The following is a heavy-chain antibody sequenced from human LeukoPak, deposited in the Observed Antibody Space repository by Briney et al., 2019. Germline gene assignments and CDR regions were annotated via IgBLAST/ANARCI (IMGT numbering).Heavy chain of an antibody. J-gene: IGHJ2*01. CDR3: ARVYYSSSYDYWYFDL. Sequence: SETLSLTCNVSGGSIRGYYWSWIRQPPGKGLEWIGYIYSSGSTNYNPSLKSRVTISVDTSKNQFSLKLSSVTAADTAVYYCARVYYSSSYDYWYFDLWGRGTLSLSPQ. D-gene: IGHD6-13*01. CDR2: IYSSGST. CDR1: GGSIRGYY. V-gene: IGHV4-59*01.